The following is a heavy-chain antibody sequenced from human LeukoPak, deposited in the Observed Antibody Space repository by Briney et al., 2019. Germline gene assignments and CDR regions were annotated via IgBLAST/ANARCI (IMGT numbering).Heavy chain of an antibody. CDR3: ARAPEFSSGWLLDC. CDR2: IHTSGST. V-gene: IGHV4-4*07. CDR1: GGSISTYY. J-gene: IGHJ4*02. D-gene: IGHD6-19*01. Sequence: SETLSLTCTVSGGSISTYYGSWIRQSAGKGLEWIGRIHTSGSTNYNPSLKSRVTMSVDTSKNQFSLKVTSVSAADTGVYYCARAPEFSSGWLLDCWGQGSLVTVSS.